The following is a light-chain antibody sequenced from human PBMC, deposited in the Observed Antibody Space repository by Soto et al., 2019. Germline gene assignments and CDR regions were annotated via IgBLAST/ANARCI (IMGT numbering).Light chain of an antibody. CDR2: EVS. CDR3: SSFTSSSTLYV. Sequence: QSALTQPASVSGSPGQSITISCTGTSSDVGGYNSVSWYQQHPGKAPKLMIYEVSNRPSGVSNRFSGSKSGNTASLTVSGLQAEDEAVYYCSSFTSSSTLYVFGTGTKLTVL. J-gene: IGLJ1*01. CDR1: SSDVGGYNS. V-gene: IGLV2-14*01.